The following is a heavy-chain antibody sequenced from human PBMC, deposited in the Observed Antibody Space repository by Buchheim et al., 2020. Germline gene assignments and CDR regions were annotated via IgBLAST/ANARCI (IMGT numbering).Heavy chain of an antibody. CDR3: ARGGVPLSIAARHPFDY. D-gene: IGHD6-6*01. CDR1: GGSISSYY. V-gene: IGHV4-59*01. Sequence: QVQLQESGPGLVKPSETLSLTCTVSGGSISSYYWSWIRQPPGKGLEWIGYIYYSGSTNYNPSLKSRVTISVDTSKNQFSLKLSSVTAADTAVYYCARGGVPLSIAARHPFDYWGQGTL. J-gene: IGHJ4*02. CDR2: IYYSGST.